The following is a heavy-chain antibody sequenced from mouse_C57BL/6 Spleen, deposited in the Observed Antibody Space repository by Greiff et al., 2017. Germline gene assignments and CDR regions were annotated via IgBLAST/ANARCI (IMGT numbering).Heavy chain of an antibody. Sequence: EVQLQQSGAELVRPGSSVKMSCKTSGYTFTSYGINWVKQRPGQGLEWIGYIYMGNGYTEYNEKFKGKATLTSDTSSSTAYMQRSSLTSEDSAIYFCARSDYGSSPWFAYWGQGTLVTVSA. CDR2: IYMGNGYT. D-gene: IGHD1-1*01. V-gene: IGHV1-58*01. CDR3: ARSDYGSSPWFAY. CDR1: GYTFTSYG. J-gene: IGHJ3*01.